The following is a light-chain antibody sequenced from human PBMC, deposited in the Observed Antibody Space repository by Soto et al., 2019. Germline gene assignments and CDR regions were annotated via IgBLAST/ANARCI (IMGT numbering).Light chain of an antibody. CDR1: KSISSW. CDR2: DAS. CDR3: QQYNSYPYT. J-gene: IGKJ2*01. V-gene: IGKV1-5*01. Sequence: DIQMTQSPSTLSASVGDRVTITCRASKSISSWLAWYQQKPGKAPKLLIYDASSLESGVPSRFSGSGSGTEFTLTISSLQPDDSATYYCQQYNSYPYTFGQGTKLEIK.